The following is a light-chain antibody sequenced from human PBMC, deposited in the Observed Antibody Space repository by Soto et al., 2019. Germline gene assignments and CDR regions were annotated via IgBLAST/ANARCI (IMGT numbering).Light chain of an antibody. J-gene: IGLJ2*01. CDR3: QSYASSLSGVV. CDR1: SSNIGAGYD. CDR2: GNS. Sequence: QSVLTQPPSVSGAPGQRVTISCTGSSSNIGAGYDVHWYQQLPGTAPKLLIYGNSNRPSGVPDRFSGSKSGTSASLAITGRQADDEADYYCQSYASSLSGVVFGGGTKLTVL. V-gene: IGLV1-40*01.